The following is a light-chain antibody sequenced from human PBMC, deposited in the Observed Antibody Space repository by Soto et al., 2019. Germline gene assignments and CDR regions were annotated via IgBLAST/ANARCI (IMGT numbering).Light chain of an antibody. CDR3: QQYNNWPYT. CDR2: DAS. CDR1: QRISTN. V-gene: IGKV3-15*01. Sequence: ELVMTHSPASLSVSPGQRATLSCRASQRISTNLAWYQHIPGQAPRLLIFDASTRATGVPARFSGSGSGTDFTLTISSLQSEDFAVYYCQQYNNWPYTFGQGTKVDNK. J-gene: IGKJ2*01.